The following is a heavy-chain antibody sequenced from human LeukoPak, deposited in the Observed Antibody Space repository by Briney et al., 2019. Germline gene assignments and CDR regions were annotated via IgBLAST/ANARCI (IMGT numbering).Heavy chain of an antibody. CDR2: ISSSSSTI. Sequence: PGGSLRLSCAASGFTFSSYRMNWVRQAPGKGLEWVSYISSSSSTIYYADSLKGRFTISRDNAKNSLYLQMNSLRDEDTAVYYCARGDSSGYGPDHWGQGTLVAVSS. CDR1: GFTFSSYR. J-gene: IGHJ5*02. D-gene: IGHD3-22*01. V-gene: IGHV3-48*02. CDR3: ARGDSSGYGPDH.